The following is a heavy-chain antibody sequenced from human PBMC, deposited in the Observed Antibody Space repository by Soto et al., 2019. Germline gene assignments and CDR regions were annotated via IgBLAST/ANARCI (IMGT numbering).Heavy chain of an antibody. CDR3: AREGQQKAQETYYYLYGMDV. D-gene: IGHD3-10*01. CDR1: VYNFTTYG. V-gene: IGHV1-18*01. CDR2: ISGDNVNT. Sequence: ASVXVSFKSPVYNFTTYGIIFLRQAARQGLDGMGWISGDNVNTKSAQKIQGRITMTTDNSAGTAYMELRSLRSDDTAVYFCAREGQQKAQETYYYLYGMDVWGQGTTVTVSS. J-gene: IGHJ6*02.